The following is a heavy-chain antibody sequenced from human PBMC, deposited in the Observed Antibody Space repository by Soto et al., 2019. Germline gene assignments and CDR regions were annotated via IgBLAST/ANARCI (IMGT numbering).Heavy chain of an antibody. D-gene: IGHD5-12*01. CDR1: GGTFSSYT. CDR2: IIPIFGTA. J-gene: IGHJ2*01. Sequence: QVQLVQSGAEVKKPGSSVTVSCKASGGTFSSYTISWVRQAPGQGLEWMGGIIPIFGTANYAQKFQGRVTITADESMSTAYMEFSSLRSEYTDVYYCARGNHRWLQVWYFDLWGRGTLVTVSS. CDR3: ARGNHRWLQVWYFDL. V-gene: IGHV1-69*12.